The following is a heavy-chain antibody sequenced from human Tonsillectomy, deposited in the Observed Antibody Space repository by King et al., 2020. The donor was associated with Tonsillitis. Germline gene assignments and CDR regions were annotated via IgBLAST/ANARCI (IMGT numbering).Heavy chain of an antibody. D-gene: IGHD3-16*01. CDR3: ARDARSYVDH. CDR2: IRSSSSTI. CDR1: GFTFSNYS. V-gene: IGHV3-48*01. Sequence: VQLVESGGGLVQPGGSLRLSCAASGFTFSNYSMNWVRQAPGKGLAWVSYIRSSSSTIYYADSVKGRFTISRDNAKNSLYLQMNSVTAEDTAVYYCARDARSYVDHWGQGTLVTVSS. J-gene: IGHJ4*02.